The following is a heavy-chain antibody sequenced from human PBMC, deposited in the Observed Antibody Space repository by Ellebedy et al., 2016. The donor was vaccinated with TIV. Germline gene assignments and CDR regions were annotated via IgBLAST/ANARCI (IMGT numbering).Heavy chain of an antibody. Sequence: GESLKISCAASGFTFSVYAMTWVRQAPGKGLEWISSIGGLDTNTQYADSVKGRFTISRDNSKDTVYLQMNSLRAEDTAVYYCAKGGSGSFVHFDYWGQGTLVTVSS. CDR2: IGGLDTNT. J-gene: IGHJ4*02. D-gene: IGHD3-10*01. V-gene: IGHV3-23*01. CDR3: AKGGSGSFVHFDY. CDR1: GFTFSVYA.